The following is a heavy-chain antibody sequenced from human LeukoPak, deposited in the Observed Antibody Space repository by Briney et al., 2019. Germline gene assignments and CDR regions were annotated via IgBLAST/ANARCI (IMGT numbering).Heavy chain of an antibody. D-gene: IGHD2-21*01. CDR2: ISVSGNT. V-gene: IGHV3-23*01. J-gene: IGHJ4*02. CDR1: GFTLSSYA. CDR3: AKAPVTTCSGAYCYPFDY. Sequence: GGSLRLSCAASGFTLSSYAMSWVRQAPGKGLEWVSAISVSGNTYHADSVKGRFTISRDSSKNTLYLQMNRLRAEDAAVYYCAKAPVTTCSGAYCYPFDYWGQGTQVTVSS.